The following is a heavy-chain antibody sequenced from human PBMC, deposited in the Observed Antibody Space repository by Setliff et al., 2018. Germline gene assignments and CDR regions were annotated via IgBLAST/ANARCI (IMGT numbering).Heavy chain of an antibody. Sequence: GASVKVSCKASGYTFTSYGISWVRQAPGQGLEWMGWISAYNGNTNYAQKLQGRATMTTDTSTSTAYMELRSLRSDDTAVYYCARTYCGGDCYPSPFDYWGQGTLVTVSS. V-gene: IGHV1-18*01. CDR2: ISAYNGNT. J-gene: IGHJ4*02. CDR3: ARTYCGGDCYPSPFDY. CDR1: GYTFTSYG. D-gene: IGHD2-21*02.